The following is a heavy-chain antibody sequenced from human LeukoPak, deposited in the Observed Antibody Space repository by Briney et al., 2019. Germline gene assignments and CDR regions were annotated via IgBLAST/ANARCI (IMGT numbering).Heavy chain of an antibody. CDR3: TKDHGGYFDY. D-gene: IGHD3-10*01. J-gene: IGHJ4*02. Sequence: ASVKVSCKASGGTFSSYAISWVRQAPGQGLEWMARIIPIFGTSDYAQKFQGRVTITTDESTSTAFMELSGLRSEDTAVYYCTKDHGGYFDYWGQGSLVTVSS. V-gene: IGHV1-69*05. CDR2: IIPIFGTS. CDR1: GGTFSSYA.